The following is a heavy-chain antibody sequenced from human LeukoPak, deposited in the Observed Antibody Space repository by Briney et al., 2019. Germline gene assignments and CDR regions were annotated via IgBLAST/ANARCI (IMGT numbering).Heavy chain of an antibody. Sequence: SETLSLTCAVYGGSFSGYYWSWIRQPPGKGLEWIGEINHSGSTNYNPSLKSRVTISVDTSKNQFSLKLSSVTAADTAVYYCARGLRYYYDSCGYFFWGQGTLDTVSS. CDR2: INHSGST. CDR3: ARGLRYYYDSCGYFF. V-gene: IGHV4-34*01. D-gene: IGHD3-22*01. CDR1: GGSFSGYY. J-gene: IGHJ4*02.